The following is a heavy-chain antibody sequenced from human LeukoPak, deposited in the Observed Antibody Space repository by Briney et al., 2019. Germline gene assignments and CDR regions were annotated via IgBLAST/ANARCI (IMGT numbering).Heavy chain of an antibody. J-gene: IGHJ5*02. Sequence: GESLKISCKGSGYSFTSYWIGWVRQMPGKGLEWMGIIYPGDSDTRYSPSFQGQVTISADKSISTAYLQWSSLKASDTAMYYCARSRQQLFTYNWFDPWGQGTLVTVSS. D-gene: IGHD6-13*01. CDR3: ARSRQQLFTYNWFDP. CDR1: GYSFTSYW. V-gene: IGHV5-51*01. CDR2: IYPGDSDT.